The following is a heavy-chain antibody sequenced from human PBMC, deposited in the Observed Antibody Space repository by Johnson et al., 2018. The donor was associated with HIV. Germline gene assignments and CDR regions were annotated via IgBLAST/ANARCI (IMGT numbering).Heavy chain of an antibody. J-gene: IGHJ3*02. CDR1: GFSFSDYY. V-gene: IGHV3-11*04. CDR2: LSSSGSII. Sequence: QVQLVESGGGLVKPGGSLRLSCAASGFSFSDYYMSWIRQAPGKGLEWLSHLSSSGSIIYYADSVKGRFTISRDNAKNSLFLQMNSLRTEDTGVYYCARREVVFGSYDNWDAFDIWGQGTMVTVSS. CDR3: ARREVVFGSYDNWDAFDI. D-gene: IGHD1-1*01.